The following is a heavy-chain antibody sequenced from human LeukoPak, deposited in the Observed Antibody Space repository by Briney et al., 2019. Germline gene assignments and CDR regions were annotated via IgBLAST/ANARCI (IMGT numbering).Heavy chain of an antibody. CDR2: ISGSSSYI. CDR1: GVTVSSNF. J-gene: IGHJ4*02. CDR3: ARPYGRRSPSFDY. D-gene: IGHD4-17*01. V-gene: IGHV3-21*01. Sequence: GGALRLSCAASGVTVSSNFMNWVRQAPGKGLEGVSSISGSSSYIYYADSVKGRFTISRDNAKNSLYLQMNSLRAEDTAVYYCARPYGRRSPSFDYWGQGTLVTVSS.